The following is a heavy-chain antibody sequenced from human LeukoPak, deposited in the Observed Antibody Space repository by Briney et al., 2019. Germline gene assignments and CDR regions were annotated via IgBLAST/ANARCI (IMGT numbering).Heavy chain of an antibody. CDR1: GYTFPSYW. CDR3: ARLGDILTGQYGAFDI. J-gene: IGHJ3*02. V-gene: IGHV5-10-1*01. CDR2: IDPTDSFT. D-gene: IGHD3-9*01. Sequence: GEALRISCQGPGYTFPSYWITWVRQMPGQGLEWRGRIDPTDSFTHYSPSFQGHVTIPVDKSITTVYLQWSSLKASDTAMYYCARLGDILTGQYGAFDIWGQGTLVTVSS.